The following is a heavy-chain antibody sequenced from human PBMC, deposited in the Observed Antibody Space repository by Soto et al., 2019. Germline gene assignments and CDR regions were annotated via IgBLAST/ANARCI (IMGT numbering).Heavy chain of an antibody. J-gene: IGHJ6*02. D-gene: IGHD3-10*01. Sequence: EVQLLESGGGLVQPGGSLRLSCAASGFTFSSYAMSWVRQAPGKGLEWVSAISGSGGSTYYADSVKGRFTISRDNSKNTLYLQMNSLGAEDTAVYYCAKAAYYYGSGPEYYYGMDVWGQGTTVTVSS. CDR1: GFTFSSYA. V-gene: IGHV3-23*01. CDR3: AKAAYYYGSGPEYYYGMDV. CDR2: ISGSGGST.